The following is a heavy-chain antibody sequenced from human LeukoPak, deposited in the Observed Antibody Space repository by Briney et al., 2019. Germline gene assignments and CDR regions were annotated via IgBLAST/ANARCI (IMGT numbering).Heavy chain of an antibody. Sequence: SETLSLTCTVSGGSISSYYWSWIRQPPGKGLEWIGYIYYSGSTNYNPSLKSRVTISVDTSKNQFSLKLSSVTAADTAVYYCAGGDIAVAGRTDYWGQGTLVTVSS. J-gene: IGHJ4*02. CDR1: GGSISSYY. D-gene: IGHD6-19*01. CDR3: AGGDIAVAGRTDY. CDR2: IYYSGST. V-gene: IGHV4-59*01.